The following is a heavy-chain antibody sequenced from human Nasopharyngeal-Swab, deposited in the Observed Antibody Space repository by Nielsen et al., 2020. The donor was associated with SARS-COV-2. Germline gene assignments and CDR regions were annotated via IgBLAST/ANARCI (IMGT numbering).Heavy chain of an antibody. J-gene: IGHJ4*02. D-gene: IGHD3-22*01. CDR3: ARGEVYYYDSSGYLNYFDY. Sequence: VRQAPGKGLECVAVISYDGSNKYYADSVKGRFTISRDNSKNTLYLQMNSLRAEDTAVYYCARGEVYYYDSSGYLNYFDYWGQGTLVTVSS. V-gene: IGHV3-30-3*01. CDR2: ISYDGSNK.